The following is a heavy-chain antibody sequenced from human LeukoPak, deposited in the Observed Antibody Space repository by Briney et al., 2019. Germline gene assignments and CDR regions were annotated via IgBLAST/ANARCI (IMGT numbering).Heavy chain of an antibody. CDR3: AKAHLGGRCNGGICFEDS. CDR2: ISYVGDNK. J-gene: IGHJ4*02. D-gene: IGHD2-15*01. CDR1: GFTFSTYA. Sequence: GGSLRLSCAASGFTFSTYAMHWVRQAPGKGLEWVALISYVGDNKYYVDSVKGRFTISRDNSKNTLFLQMDSLRTEDTAVYYCAKAHLGGRCNGGICFEDSWGQGTLVTVSS. V-gene: IGHV3-30*18.